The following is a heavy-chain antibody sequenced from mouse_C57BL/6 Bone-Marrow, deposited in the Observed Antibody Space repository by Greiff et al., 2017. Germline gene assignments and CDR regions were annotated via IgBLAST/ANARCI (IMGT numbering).Heavy chain of an antibody. CDR1: GYTFTSYW. CDR2: IDPSDSYT. CDR3: ARSDYYGSSYDT. Sequence: QVQLQQPGAELVRPGTSVKLSCKASGYTFTSYWMHWVKQRPGQGLEWIGVIDPSDSYTNYNQKFKGKATLTVDTSSSTAYMQLSSLTSEDSAVYYCARSDYYGSSYDTWGQGPT. V-gene: IGHV1-59*01. J-gene: IGHJ2*01. D-gene: IGHD1-1*01.